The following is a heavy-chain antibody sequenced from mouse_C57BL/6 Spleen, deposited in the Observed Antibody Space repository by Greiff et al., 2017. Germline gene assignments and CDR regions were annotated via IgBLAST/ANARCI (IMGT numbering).Heavy chain of an antibody. CDR3: ARYYYYGSSYHYFDY. D-gene: IGHD1-1*01. Sequence: VQLQQSGPELVKPGASVKISCKASGYTFTDYYMNWVQQSHGKSLEWIGDINPNNGGTSYNQKFKGKATLTVDKSSSTAYMELRSLTSEDSAVYYCARYYYYGSSYHYFDYWGQGTTLTVSS. J-gene: IGHJ2*01. CDR2: INPNNGGT. CDR1: GYTFTDYY. V-gene: IGHV1-26*01.